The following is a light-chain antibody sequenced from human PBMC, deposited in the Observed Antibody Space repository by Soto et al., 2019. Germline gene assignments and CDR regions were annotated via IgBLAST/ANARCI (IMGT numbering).Light chain of an antibody. CDR1: QSLSSN. V-gene: IGKV3-15*01. CDR3: QQYNTWPPYT. Sequence: TQSPATLSVSPGERATLSCRASQSLSSNLAWYQQKPGQAPRLLIYDASTRATGIPARFSGSGSETEFTLTISSLQSEVFAFYFCQQYNTWPPYTFGQGTKLEIK. CDR2: DAS. J-gene: IGKJ2*01.